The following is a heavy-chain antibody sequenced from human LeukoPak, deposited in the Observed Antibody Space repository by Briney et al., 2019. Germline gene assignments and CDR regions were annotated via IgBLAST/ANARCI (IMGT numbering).Heavy chain of an antibody. J-gene: IGHJ4*02. CDR2: ISSSSGYI. Sequence: GGSLILSCAASGFTFSIYNMNWVRQAPGKGLEWVSSISSSSGYIYYADSVKGRFTISRDNAKNSLYLQMNSLRAEDTAVYYCARDCSGGSCYAHWGQGTLVTVSS. V-gene: IGHV3-21*01. CDR3: ARDCSGGSCYAH. D-gene: IGHD2-15*01. CDR1: GFTFSIYN.